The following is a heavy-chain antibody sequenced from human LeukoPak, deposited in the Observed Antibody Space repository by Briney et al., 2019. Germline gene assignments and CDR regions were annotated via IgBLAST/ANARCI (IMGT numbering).Heavy chain of an antibody. D-gene: IGHD7-27*01. Sequence: ASVKVSCKASGYTFTSYGISWVRQAPGQGLDWMGWISAYNGNTNYAEKLQGRVTMTRDTSTSTAYMELRSLRSDDTAVYYCARGLPWGQNSLYGMDFWGQGTTVTVSS. CDR2: ISAYNGNT. J-gene: IGHJ6*02. CDR1: GYTFTSYG. V-gene: IGHV1-18*01. CDR3: ARGLPWGQNSLYGMDF.